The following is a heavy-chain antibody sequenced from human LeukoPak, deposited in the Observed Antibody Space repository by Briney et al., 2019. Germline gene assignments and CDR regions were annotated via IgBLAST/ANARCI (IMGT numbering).Heavy chain of an antibody. CDR1: GFTFGSYA. D-gene: IGHD4-23*01. CDR3: ARSGGVITVAPFDC. V-gene: IGHV3-23*01. CDR2: ISSTGIAT. Sequence: GGSLRLSCATSGFTFGSYAMSWVRQAPGKGLEWVSAISSTGIATYYADSVKGRFTISRDKSKNTLYLQMSGLRAEDTAVYYCARSGGVITVAPFDCWGQGSLVTVSS. J-gene: IGHJ4*02.